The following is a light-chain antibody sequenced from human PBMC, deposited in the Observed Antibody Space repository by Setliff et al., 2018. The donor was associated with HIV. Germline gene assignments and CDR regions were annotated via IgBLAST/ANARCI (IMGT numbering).Light chain of an antibody. Sequence: DIVMTQSPDSLAVSLGERATVNCKSSQSVLYSSNNKNYLAWYQQKPGQPPKLLIYWASTRESGVPDRFSGSGSGSDFTLTISSLQAEDVAVYYCQQYYDTPGTFGQGTKV. V-gene: IGKV4-1*01. CDR2: WAS. CDR3: QQYYDTPGT. J-gene: IGKJ1*01. CDR1: QSVLYSSNNKNY.